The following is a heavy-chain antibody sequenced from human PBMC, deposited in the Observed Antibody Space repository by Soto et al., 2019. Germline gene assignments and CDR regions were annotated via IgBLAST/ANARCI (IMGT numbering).Heavy chain of an antibody. V-gene: IGHV1-3*01. D-gene: IGHD1-1*01. CDR3: ARQTTPDYYGLEL. Sequence: ASVKVSCKASGYTFTNYNIHWVRQAPGQRLEWIGWLNVDNGNTEYSRKFQGRVTFTTDTSASTAFMELSSLRSEDTAVYYCARQTTPDYYGLELWGQGTTVTVS. CDR2: LNVDNGNT. CDR1: GYTFTNYN. J-gene: IGHJ6*02.